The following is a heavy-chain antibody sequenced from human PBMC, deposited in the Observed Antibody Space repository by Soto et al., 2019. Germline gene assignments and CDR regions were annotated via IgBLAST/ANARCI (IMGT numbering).Heavy chain of an antibody. CDR1: GFPFRTYS. Sequence: GGSLRLSCAASGFPFRTYSMHWVRQAPGKGLEWVSSISSSSSHIYYAGSMKGRFAISRDNAKNSLFLQMNSLRAEDTALYFRVTDSDGTSFWGQGTLVTVSS. CDR3: VTDSDGTSF. V-gene: IGHV3-21*01. J-gene: IGHJ4*02. D-gene: IGHD1-26*01. CDR2: ISSSSSHI.